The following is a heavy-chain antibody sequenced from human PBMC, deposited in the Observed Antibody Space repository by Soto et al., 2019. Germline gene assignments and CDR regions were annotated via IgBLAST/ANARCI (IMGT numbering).Heavy chain of an antibody. D-gene: IGHD2-21*01. CDR3: GHDVWDY. J-gene: IGHJ4*02. CDR1: GVPCSVYT. Sequence: GGSLRLSCAASGVPCSVYTMNWVCRSPGKALEGVANIGKSGDGTHYADSVKGRFTISRDSSRNTLYLQRESPRAEATPAYSCGHDVWDYWGQRLRVAVSS. CDR2: IGKSGDGT. V-gene: IGHV3-23*01.